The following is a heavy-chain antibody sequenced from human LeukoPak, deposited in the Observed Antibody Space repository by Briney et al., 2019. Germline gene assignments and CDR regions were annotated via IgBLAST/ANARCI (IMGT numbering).Heavy chain of an antibody. CDR3: ARNGITGTTIYAFDI. V-gene: IGHV4-34*01. CDR2: INHSGST. D-gene: IGHD1-20*01. CDR1: GGSFSGYY. Sequence: SETLSLTCAVYGGSFSGYYWGWIRQPPGKGLEWIGEINHSGSTNYNPSLKSRVTISVDTSKNQFSLKLSSVTAADTAVYYCARNGITGTTIYAFDIWGQGTMVTVSS. J-gene: IGHJ3*02.